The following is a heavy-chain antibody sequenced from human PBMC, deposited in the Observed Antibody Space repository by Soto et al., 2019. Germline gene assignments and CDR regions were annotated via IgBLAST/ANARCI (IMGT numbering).Heavy chain of an antibody. J-gene: IGHJ6*02. CDR3: ARYDIVVVQAARAYYGMDV. D-gene: IGHD2-2*01. CDR2: IIPIFGTA. Sequence: SVKVSCKASGGTFSSYAISWVRQAPGQGLEWMGGIIPIFGTANYAQKFQGRVTITADESTSTAYMELSSLRSEDTAVYYCARYDIVVVQAARAYYGMDVWGQGTTVTVSS. V-gene: IGHV1-69*13. CDR1: GGTFSSYA.